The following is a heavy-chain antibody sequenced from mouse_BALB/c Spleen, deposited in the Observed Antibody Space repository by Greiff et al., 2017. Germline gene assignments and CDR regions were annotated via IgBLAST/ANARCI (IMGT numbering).Heavy chain of an antibody. D-gene: IGHD1-1*01. CDR2: IWGDGST. J-gene: IGHJ1*01. CDR3: ARAKISYYGSSYSWYFDV. CDR1: GFSLTGYG. V-gene: IGHV2-6-7*02. Sequence: VKLQESGPGLVAPSQSLSITCTVSGFSLTGYGVNWVRQPPGKGLEWLGMIWGDGSTDYNSALKSRLSISKDNSKSQVFLKMNSLQTDDTARYYCARAKISYYGSSYSWYFDVWGAGTTVTVSS.